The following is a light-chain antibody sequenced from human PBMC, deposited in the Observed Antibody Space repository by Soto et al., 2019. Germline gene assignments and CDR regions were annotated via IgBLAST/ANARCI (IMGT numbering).Light chain of an antibody. V-gene: IGKV1-33*01. J-gene: IGKJ5*01. Sequence: DIQMTQTPSSLSASVVDRVPITCQASQNINNYLNWYQQKPGRAPKLLIYDASNLEAGVPSRFRGSGSGTDFTFTISRLQPEDIATYYCQQYENLPTFGQGTRLEI. CDR3: QQYENLPT. CDR2: DAS. CDR1: QNINNY.